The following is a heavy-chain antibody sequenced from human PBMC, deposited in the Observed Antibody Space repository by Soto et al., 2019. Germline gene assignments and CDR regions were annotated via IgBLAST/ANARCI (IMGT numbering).Heavy chain of an antibody. V-gene: IGHV5-10-1*01. Sequence: EXLKISCKCSGYXFTSYLLIWVRQMPGKGLECMGRIDPSYSYTNYSPSFQLNVTISAYKSISTAYLQWRSLKASDNAIYYCARHGRVYYDSSGYYYMGMDVWGQGTTGTVSS. CDR1: GYXFTSYL. CDR2: IDPSYSYT. D-gene: IGHD3-22*01. CDR3: ARHGRVYYDSSGYYYMGMDV. J-gene: IGHJ6*02.